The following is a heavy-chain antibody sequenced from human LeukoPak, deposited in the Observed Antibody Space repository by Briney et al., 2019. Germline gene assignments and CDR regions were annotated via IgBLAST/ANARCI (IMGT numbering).Heavy chain of an antibody. V-gene: IGHV3-30-3*01. CDR2: ISYDGSNK. CDR1: GFTFSSYA. Sequence: GGSLRLSSAASGFTFSSYAMHWVRQAPGKGLEWVAVISYDGSNKYYADSVKGRFTISRDNSKNTLYLQMNSLRAEDTAVYYCARSSIFDYWGQGTLVTVSS. CDR3: ARSSIFDY. J-gene: IGHJ4*02.